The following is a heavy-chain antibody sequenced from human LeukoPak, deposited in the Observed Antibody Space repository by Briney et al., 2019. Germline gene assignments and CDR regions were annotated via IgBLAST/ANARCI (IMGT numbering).Heavy chain of an antibody. J-gene: IGHJ4*02. CDR1: GGSINTYY. Sequence: PSETLSLTCTVSGGSINTYYWSWIRQPPGKGLEGIGYIYYSGSTNYNPPLKSRVTISIDTSKLQFSLKLTSVTAADTAVYYCAREHYTSGWYIRDWGQGTLVTVSS. CDR3: AREHYTSGWYIRD. CDR2: IYYSGST. V-gene: IGHV4-59*01. D-gene: IGHD6-19*01.